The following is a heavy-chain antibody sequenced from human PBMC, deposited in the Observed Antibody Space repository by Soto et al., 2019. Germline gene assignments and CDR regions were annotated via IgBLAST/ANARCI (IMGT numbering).Heavy chain of an antibody. D-gene: IGHD2-2*01. V-gene: IGHV3-7*05. J-gene: IGHJ4*02. CDR1: GFTFSSYW. Sequence: EVQLVESGGGLVQSGGSLRLSCAASGFTFSSYWMSWGRQGPGKGPEWVANIKQDGSEKYYVDSVKGRFTISRDNAKNSLYRQMTSLRAEDTAVYHCAKSLSAIPGDSWGQGTLVTVSS. CDR3: AKSLSAIPGDS. CDR2: IKQDGSEK.